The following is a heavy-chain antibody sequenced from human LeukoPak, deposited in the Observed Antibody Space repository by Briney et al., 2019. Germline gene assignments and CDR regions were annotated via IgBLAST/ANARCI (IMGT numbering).Heavy chain of an antibody. Sequence: GGSLRLSCAASGFTFSNHALTWVRQAPGKGLQWVSTINSAGDNICYADSVKGRFTISKDNSKNTLYLQINGLRAEDTAVYFCAKSSNTNAPHYYGGQGTLVTVSS. CDR2: INSAGDNI. V-gene: IGHV3-23*01. CDR1: GFTFSNHA. J-gene: IGHJ4*02. D-gene: IGHD2-8*01. CDR3: AKSSNTNAPHYY.